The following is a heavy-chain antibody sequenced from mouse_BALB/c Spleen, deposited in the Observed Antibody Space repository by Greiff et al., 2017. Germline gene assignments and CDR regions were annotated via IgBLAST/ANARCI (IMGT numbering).Heavy chain of an antibody. CDR3: ARARDYFDY. V-gene: IGHV1S81*02. J-gene: IGHJ2*01. Sequence: QGQLQQPGAELVKPGASVKLSCKASGYTFTSYWMHWVKQRPGQGLEWIGEINPSNGRTNYNEKFKSKATLTVDKSSSTAYMQLSSLTSEDSAVYYCARARDYFDYWGQGTTLTVSS. CDR1: GYTFTSYW. CDR2: INPSNGRT.